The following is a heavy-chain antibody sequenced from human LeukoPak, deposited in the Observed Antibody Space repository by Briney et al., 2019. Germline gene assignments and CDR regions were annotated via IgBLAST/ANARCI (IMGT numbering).Heavy chain of an antibody. V-gene: IGHV1-18*01. CDR2: ISAYNGNT. D-gene: IGHD2-15*01. J-gene: IGHJ4*02. Sequence: ASVKVSCKASGYTFTSYGISWVRQAPGQGLEWMGWISAYNGNTNYAQKLQGRVTITTDTSTSTAYMELRSLRSDDTAVYYCARVYCSGGSCWAHFDYWGRGTLVTVSS. CDR1: GYTFTSYG. CDR3: ARVYCSGGSCWAHFDY.